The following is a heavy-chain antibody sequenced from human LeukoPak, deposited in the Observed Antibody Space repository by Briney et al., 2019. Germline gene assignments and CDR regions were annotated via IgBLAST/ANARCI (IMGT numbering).Heavy chain of an antibody. J-gene: IGHJ5*02. D-gene: IGHD2-8*01. CDR3: ASLTFGVDNWFDP. V-gene: IGHV3-74*01. CDR2: INSDGSST. Sequence: GGSLRLSCAASGFTFSSYWMHWVRQAPGKGLVWVSRINSDGSSTSYADSVKGRFTISRDNAKKTLYLQMNSLRAEDTAVYHCASLTFGVDNWFDPWGQGTLVTVSS. CDR1: GFTFSSYW.